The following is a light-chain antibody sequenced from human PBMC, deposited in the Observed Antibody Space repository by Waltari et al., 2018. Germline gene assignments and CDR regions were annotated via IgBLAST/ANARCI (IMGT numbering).Light chain of an antibody. CDR2: KAS. Sequence: DIQMTQSPSTLSASVGDRVTITCRASQSISSWLAWYQQKPGKAPKHLIYKASSLESGVPSRFSGSGSGTEFTLTISSLQPDDVATYYCQQYNTQYTFGQGTKLEIK. CDR1: QSISSW. V-gene: IGKV1-5*03. J-gene: IGKJ2*01. CDR3: QQYNTQYT.